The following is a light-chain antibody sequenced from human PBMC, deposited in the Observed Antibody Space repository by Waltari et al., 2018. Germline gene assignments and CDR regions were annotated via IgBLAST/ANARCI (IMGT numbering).Light chain of an antibody. Sequence: IVMTQSPDSLAVSLGERATINCKSSQSVLYNSKDKNYLAWYQQKPGQPPKLLIYWPSTRESGVPDRFSGSGSGTDFTLTISSLQAEDVAVYYCQQYYRSRTFGQGTKVEIK. J-gene: IGKJ1*01. CDR1: QSVLYNSKDKNY. CDR3: QQYYRSRT. V-gene: IGKV4-1*01. CDR2: WPS.